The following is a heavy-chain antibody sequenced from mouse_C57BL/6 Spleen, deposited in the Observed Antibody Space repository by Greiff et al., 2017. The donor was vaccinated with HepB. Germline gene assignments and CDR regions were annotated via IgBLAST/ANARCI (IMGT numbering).Heavy chain of an antibody. J-gene: IGHJ2*01. CDR2: IYPGDGDT. D-gene: IGHD1-1*01. CDR3: ARGGNYGTYFDY. CDR1: GYAFSSSW. Sequence: QVQLQQSGPELVKPGASVKISCKASGYAFSSSWMNWVKQRPGKGLEWIGRIYPGDGDTNYNGKFKGKATLTADKSSSTAYMQLSSLTSEDSAVYFCARGGNYGTYFDYWGQGTTLTVSS. V-gene: IGHV1-82*01.